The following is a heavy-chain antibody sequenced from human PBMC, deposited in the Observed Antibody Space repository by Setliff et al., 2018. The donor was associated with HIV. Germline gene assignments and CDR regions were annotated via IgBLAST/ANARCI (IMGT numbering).Heavy chain of an antibody. Sequence: SETLSLTCTVSGVSISSDDYFWTRIRQPPGKGLEWIGYLHYNGNTNSNSSLKSRLTMSVDTSRNHFSLKLNSVTTADTAMYYCAGYCGGGSCASIWGQGTMVTVSS. V-gene: IGHV4-61*03. CDR1: GVSISSDDYF. D-gene: IGHD2-15*01. CDR3: AGYCGGGSCASI. CDR2: LHYNGNT. J-gene: IGHJ3*02.